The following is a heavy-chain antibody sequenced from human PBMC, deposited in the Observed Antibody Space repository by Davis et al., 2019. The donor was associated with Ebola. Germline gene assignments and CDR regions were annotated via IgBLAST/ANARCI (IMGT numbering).Heavy chain of an antibody. CDR3: ARARFWFGELLFYYGMDV. D-gene: IGHD3-10*01. Sequence: MPSETLSLTCTVSGASISVNDYYWGWIRQPPGKGLEWIGTIYYSGSTDYNPSLESRVTISADTSKNQFSLKLSSVTAADTAVYYCARARFWFGELLFYYGMDVWGQGTTVTVSS. CDR2: IYYSGST. V-gene: IGHV4-39*01. J-gene: IGHJ6*02. CDR1: GASISVNDYY.